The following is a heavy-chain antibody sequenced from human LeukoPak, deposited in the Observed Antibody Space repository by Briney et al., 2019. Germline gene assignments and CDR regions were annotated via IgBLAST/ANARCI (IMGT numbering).Heavy chain of an antibody. CDR3: AKVPGYCSGGSCYYAFDI. D-gene: IGHD2-15*01. J-gene: IGHJ3*02. CDR2: ISGSGGST. Sequence: PGGSLRLSCAASGFTFSSYAMSWVRQAPGKGLEWVSAISGSGGSTYYADSVKGRFTISRDNSKNTLYLQMNSLRAEDTAVYYCAKVPGYCSGGSCYYAFDIWGQGTMVTVSS. V-gene: IGHV3-23*01. CDR1: GFTFSSYA.